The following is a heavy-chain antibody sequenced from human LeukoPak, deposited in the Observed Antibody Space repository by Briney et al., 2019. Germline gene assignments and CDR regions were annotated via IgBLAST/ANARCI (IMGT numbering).Heavy chain of an antibody. CDR3: ARDPPFF. V-gene: IGHV3-53*01. CDR2: IYSGGNT. J-gene: IGHJ4*02. CDR1: VFTVSANY. Sequence: HPGGSLRLSCAASVFTVSANYMSWVRQAPGKGLEWVSVIYSGGNTYYADSVKGRFIISRDNSKDTLYLQMNSLRAEDTAIYYCARDPPFFWGQGTLVTVSS.